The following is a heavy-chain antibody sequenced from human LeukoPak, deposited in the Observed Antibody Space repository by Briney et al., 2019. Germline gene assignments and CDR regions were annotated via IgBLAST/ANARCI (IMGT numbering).Heavy chain of an antibody. CDR3: ARAPRLQTTYYFDY. V-gene: IGHV4-30-2*01. CDR2: IYHSGST. D-gene: IGHD1/OR15-1a*01. CDR1: GRSISRGCYS. Sequence: SETLSLTCALSGRSISRGCYSWSWIRQPPGKGLEWIGYIYHSGSTHYNPSLKSRVTISVDRSKNQFSLKLSSVTAADTAVYYCARAPRLQTTYYFDYWGQGTLVTVSS. J-gene: IGHJ4*02.